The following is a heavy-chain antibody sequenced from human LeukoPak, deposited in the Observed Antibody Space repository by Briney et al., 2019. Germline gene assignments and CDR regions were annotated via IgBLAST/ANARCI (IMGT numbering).Heavy chain of an antibody. J-gene: IGHJ6*03. CDR3: ARDQTYYYYYYYMDV. CDR2: ISSSGSTI. Sequence: GGSLRLSCAASGFTFSSYEMNWVRQAPGKGLEWVSYISSSGSTIYYADSVKGRFAISRDNAKNSLYLQMNSLRAEDTAVYYCARDQTYYYYYYYMDVWGKGTTVTVSS. CDR1: GFTFSSYE. V-gene: IGHV3-48*03.